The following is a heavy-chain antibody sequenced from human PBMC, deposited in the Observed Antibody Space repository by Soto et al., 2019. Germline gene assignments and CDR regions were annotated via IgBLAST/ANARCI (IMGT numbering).Heavy chain of an antibody. CDR1: GFTFSSYS. CDR3: ARTVWFGDAGVY. V-gene: IGHV3-21*01. Sequence: EVQLVESGGGLVKPGGSLRLSCAASGFTFSSYSMNWVRQAPGKGLEWVSSISSSSSYIYYADSVKGRFTISRDNAKNSLYLQMNSLRAEDTAVYYCARTVWFGDAGVYWGQGTLVTVSS. CDR2: ISSSSSYI. J-gene: IGHJ4*02. D-gene: IGHD3-10*01.